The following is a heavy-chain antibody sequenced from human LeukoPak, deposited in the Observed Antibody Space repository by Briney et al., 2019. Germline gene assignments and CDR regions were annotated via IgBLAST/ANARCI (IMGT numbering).Heavy chain of an antibody. Sequence: GASVKVSCKASGYTFTSHAMNWVRQAPGQGLEWMGWISAYNGNTNYAQKLQGRVTMTTDTSTSTAYMELRSLRSDDTAVYYCARGIHDYGGSPPFDYWGQGTLVTVSS. D-gene: IGHD4-23*01. CDR3: ARGIHDYGGSPPFDY. CDR2: ISAYNGNT. V-gene: IGHV1-18*01. J-gene: IGHJ4*02. CDR1: GYTFTSHA.